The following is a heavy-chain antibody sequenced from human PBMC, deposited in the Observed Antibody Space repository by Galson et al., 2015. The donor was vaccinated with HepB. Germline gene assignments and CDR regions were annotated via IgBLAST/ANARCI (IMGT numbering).Heavy chain of an antibody. V-gene: IGHV1-46*01. Sequence: SVKVSCKASGYTFTSYYMHWVRQAPGQGLEWMGIINPSGGSASYAQKFQGRVTMTRDTSTSTVYMELSSLRSEDTAVYYCARDRSGYYPTNWFDPWGQGTLVTVSS. D-gene: IGHD3-22*01. CDR2: INPSGGSA. CDR3: ARDRSGYYPTNWFDP. J-gene: IGHJ5*02. CDR1: GYTFTSYY.